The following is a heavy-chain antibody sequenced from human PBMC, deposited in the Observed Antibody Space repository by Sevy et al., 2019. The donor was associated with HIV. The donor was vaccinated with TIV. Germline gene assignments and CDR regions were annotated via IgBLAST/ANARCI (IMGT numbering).Heavy chain of an antibody. D-gene: IGHD2-2*01. CDR3: ARSTGYCSSTSCPYYYYYGMDV. CDR2: IYTSGST. J-gene: IGHJ6*02. Sequence: SETLSLTCTVSGGSISSYYWSWIRQPAGKGLEWIGRIYTSGSTNYNPSLKSRVTMSVDTSKSQFSLKLSSVTAADTAVYYCARSTGYCSSTSCPYYYYYGMDVWGQGTTVTVSS. CDR1: GGSISSYY. V-gene: IGHV4-4*07.